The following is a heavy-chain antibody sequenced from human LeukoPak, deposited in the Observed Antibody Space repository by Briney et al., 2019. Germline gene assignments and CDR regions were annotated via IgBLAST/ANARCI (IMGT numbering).Heavy chain of an antibody. CDR3: ARAHLYCSGGSCYSRTFDY. V-gene: IGHV1-18*04. Sequence: ASVKVSCKASGYTFTSYGISWVRQAPGQGLEWMGWISAYNGNTNYAQKLQGSVTMTTDTSTSTAYMELRSLRSDDTAVYYCARAHLYCSGGSCYSRTFDYWGQGTLVTVSS. D-gene: IGHD2-15*01. J-gene: IGHJ4*02. CDR2: ISAYNGNT. CDR1: GYTFTSYG.